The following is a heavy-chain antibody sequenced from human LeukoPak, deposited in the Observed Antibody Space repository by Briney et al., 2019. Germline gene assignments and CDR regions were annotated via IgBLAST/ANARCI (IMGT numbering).Heavy chain of an antibody. CDR1: GGSFSGYY. J-gene: IGHJ4*02. CDR3: ARVVPAAYYYFDY. D-gene: IGHD2-2*01. CDR2: INHSGST. V-gene: IGHV4-34*01. Sequence: SETLSLTCAVYGGSFSGYYWSWIRQPPGKGLEWIGEINHSGSTNYNPSLKSRVTISVDTSKNQFSLKLSSVTAADTAVYYCARVVPAAYYYFDYWGQGTLVTVSS.